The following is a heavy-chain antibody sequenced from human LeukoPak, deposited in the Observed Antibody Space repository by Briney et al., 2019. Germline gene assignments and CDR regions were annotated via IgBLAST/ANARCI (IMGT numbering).Heavy chain of an antibody. CDR1: GFTFSSYG. J-gene: IGHJ4*02. CDR2: IRYDGSNK. V-gene: IGHV3-30*02. CDR3: AKDPSHLWFGEDYFDY. Sequence: GGSLRLSCAASGFTFSSYGMHWVRQAPGKGLEWVAFIRYDGSNKYYADSVKGRFTISRDNSKNTLYLQVNSLRAEDTAVYYCAKDPSHLWFGEDYFDYWGQGTLVTVSS. D-gene: IGHD3-10*01.